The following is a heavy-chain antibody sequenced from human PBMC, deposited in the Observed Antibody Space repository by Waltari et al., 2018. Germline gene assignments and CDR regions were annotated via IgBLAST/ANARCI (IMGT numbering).Heavy chain of an antibody. CDR2: ISYRGAT. V-gene: IGHV4-39*01. D-gene: IGHD2-21*01. J-gene: IGHJ5*02. Sequence: QLQLQESGPGLVTPSETLSLTCTVSGDSLTSDIYYWGWIRQPPGKGLEWIATISYRGATYYSPSLKSRVTISIGTSKNQFSLKVTSVTAADTAVYYCARQGYCGGDCYSDTWGQGTLVTVSP. CDR3: ARQGYCGGDCYSDT. CDR1: GDSLTSDIYY.